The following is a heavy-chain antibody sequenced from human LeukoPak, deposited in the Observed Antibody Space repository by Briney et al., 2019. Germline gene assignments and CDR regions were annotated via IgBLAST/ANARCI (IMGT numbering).Heavy chain of an antibody. CDR1: GGSISSYY. CDR2: IYYSGST. Sequence: TSETLSLTCTVSGGSISSYYWSWIRQPPGKGLEWIGYIYYSGSTNYNPSLKSRVTISVDTSKNQFSLKLSSVTAADTAVYYCARSAYSSSVSGNWFDPWGQGTLVTVSS. V-gene: IGHV4-59*01. J-gene: IGHJ5*02. D-gene: IGHD6-13*01. CDR3: ARSAYSSSVSGNWFDP.